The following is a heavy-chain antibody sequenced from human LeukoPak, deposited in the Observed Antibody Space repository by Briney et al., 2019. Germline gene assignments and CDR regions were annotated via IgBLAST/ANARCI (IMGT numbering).Heavy chain of an antibody. CDR2: IIPIFGTA. D-gene: IGHD3-22*01. J-gene: IGHJ4*02. CDR1: GGTFSNYA. Sequence: SVKVSCKASGGTFSNYAINWVRQAPGQGLEWMGGIIPIFGTANYAQKFQGRVTITADKSTSTVHMELNSLKSEDTAVYHCARGWDYDSGGRPTAYVYWGQGTLVTVSS. V-gene: IGHV1-69*06. CDR3: ARGWDYDSGGRPTAYVY.